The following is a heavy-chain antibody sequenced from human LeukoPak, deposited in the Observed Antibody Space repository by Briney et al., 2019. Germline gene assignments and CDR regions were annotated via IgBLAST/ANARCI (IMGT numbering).Heavy chain of an antibody. J-gene: IGHJ4*02. D-gene: IGHD6-19*01. Sequence: PGGSLRLSCAASGFTYNNYGMHWVRQAPGKGLEWVTFISYDGSDKSYADSVKGRFIISRDNSKKTLYVQMNSLTTDDTAVYYCAKDVSTGWSSDSWGQGTLVTVSS. CDR2: ISYDGSDK. CDR3: AKDVSTGWSSDS. CDR1: GFTYNNYG. V-gene: IGHV3-30*02.